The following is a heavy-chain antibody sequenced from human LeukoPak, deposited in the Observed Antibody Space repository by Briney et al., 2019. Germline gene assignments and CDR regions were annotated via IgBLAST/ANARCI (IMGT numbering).Heavy chain of an antibody. D-gene: IGHD3-10*01. V-gene: IGHV4-4*07. Sequence: PSETLSLTCNVSGGSISSYDWSWIRQPAGKGLEWIGHIYNSGGTNYNPSLKNRVTMSVDTSKNQFSLKLSSVTAADTAVYYCARAGSGALRDWGQGTLVTVSS. CDR2: IYNSGGT. CDR1: GGSISSYD. J-gene: IGHJ4*02. CDR3: ARAGSGALRD.